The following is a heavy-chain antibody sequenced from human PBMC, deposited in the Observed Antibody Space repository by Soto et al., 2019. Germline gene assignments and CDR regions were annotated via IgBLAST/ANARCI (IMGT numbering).Heavy chain of an antibody. V-gene: IGHV4-30-4*01. CDR2: IYYSGST. CDR3: ARESTVTTYWFDP. CDR1: GGSISSGDYY. J-gene: IGHJ5*02. D-gene: IGHD4-17*01. Sequence: QVQLQESGPGLVKPSQTLSLTCTVSGGSISSGDYYWSWIRQPPGKGLEWIGYIYYSGSTYYNPSHKSRVTISVDTSKNQFSLKLSSVTAADTAVYYCARESTVTTYWFDPWGQGTLVTVSS.